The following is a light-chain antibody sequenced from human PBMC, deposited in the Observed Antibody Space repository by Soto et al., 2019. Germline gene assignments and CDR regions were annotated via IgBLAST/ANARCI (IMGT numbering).Light chain of an antibody. CDR1: SSGVGGYNY. J-gene: IGLJ3*02. Sequence: QSALTQPPSASGSPGQSVTISCTGTSSGVGGYNYVSWYQQHPGKAPKLMIYGVTKRPSGVPDRFSGSKSGNTASLTVSGLQAEDEADYYCSSYAGSNNWVFGGGPKLTVL. V-gene: IGLV2-8*01. CDR3: SSYAGSNNWV. CDR2: GVT.